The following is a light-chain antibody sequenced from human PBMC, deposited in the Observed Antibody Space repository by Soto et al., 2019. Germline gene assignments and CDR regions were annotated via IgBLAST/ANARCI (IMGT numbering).Light chain of an antibody. CDR3: QQSHSIPHS. Sequence: DIPMTQSPSTLSGSVGDSVTITCRASQTISSWLAWYQQKPGKAPKLLIYKASTLKSGVPSRFSGSGSGTDFTLIINSLQPEDFATYFCQQSHSIPHSFGGGTKVDIK. V-gene: IGKV1-5*03. J-gene: IGKJ4*01. CDR1: QTISSW. CDR2: KAS.